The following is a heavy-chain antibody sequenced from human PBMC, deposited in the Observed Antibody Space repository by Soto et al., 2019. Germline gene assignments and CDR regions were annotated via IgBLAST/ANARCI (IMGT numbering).Heavy chain of an antibody. CDR1: GGTFSSYA. Sequence: SVKVSCKASGGTFSSYAISWVRQAPGQGLEWMGGIIPIFGTANYAQKFQGRVTITADESTSTAYMELSSLRSEDTAVYYCARDRDGSAASQAGYSSSWDPTYFDYWGQGTLVTV. CDR2: IIPIFGTA. J-gene: IGHJ4*02. D-gene: IGHD6-13*01. V-gene: IGHV1-69*13. CDR3: ARDRDGSAASQAGYSSSWDPTYFDY.